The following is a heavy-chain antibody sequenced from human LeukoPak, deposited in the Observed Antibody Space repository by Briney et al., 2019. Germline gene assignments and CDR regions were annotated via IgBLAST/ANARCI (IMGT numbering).Heavy chain of an antibody. CDR3: ARDLGYTSSC. CDR1: GYTFTDSY. CDR2: INPNSGGT. D-gene: IGHD6-13*01. J-gene: IGHJ4*02. Sequence: GASVKVSCKASGYTFTDSYMHWVXXAPGQGLEWMGWINPNSGGTNYAQKFQGRVSMTRDTSISTAYMELSRLRSDDTAVYYCARDLGYTSSCWGQGTLVTVSS. V-gene: IGHV1-2*02.